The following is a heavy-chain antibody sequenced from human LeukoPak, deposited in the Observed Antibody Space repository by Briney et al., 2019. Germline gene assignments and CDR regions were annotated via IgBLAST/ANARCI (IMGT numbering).Heavy chain of an antibody. J-gene: IGHJ4*02. CDR3: AKARDGYFDY. CDR1: GITFSNYA. V-gene: IGHV3-23*01. Sequence: AGGSLRLSCVASGITFSNYAVSWVRQAPEKGLDWVSVISGSAHKIRYADSVKGRFTISRDNSENIVYLQMNNLRVEDTAVYYCAKARDGYFDYWGQGTLVTVSS. D-gene: IGHD5-24*01. CDR2: ISGSAHKI.